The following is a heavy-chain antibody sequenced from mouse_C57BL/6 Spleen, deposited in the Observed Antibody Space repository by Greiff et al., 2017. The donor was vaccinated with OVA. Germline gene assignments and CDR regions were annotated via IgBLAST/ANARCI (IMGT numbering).Heavy chain of an antibody. CDR2: IDPSDSYT. Sequence: QVQLKQPGAELVMPGASVKLSCKASGYTFTSYWMHWVKQRPGQGLEWIGEIDPSDSYTNYNQKFKGKSTLTVDKSSSTAYMQLSSLTSEDSAVYYCAREDGYFDVWGTGTTVTVSS. V-gene: IGHV1-69*01. J-gene: IGHJ1*03. CDR3: AREDGYFDV. CDR1: GYTFTSYW.